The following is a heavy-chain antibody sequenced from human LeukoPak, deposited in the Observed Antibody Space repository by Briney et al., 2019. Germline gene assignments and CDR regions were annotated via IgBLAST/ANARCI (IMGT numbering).Heavy chain of an antibody. V-gene: IGHV4-59*01. CDR3: ARKRTGDQGYYFDY. J-gene: IGHJ4*02. D-gene: IGHD1-1*01. CDR2: FYYSGST. CDR1: GGSISPYY. Sequence: SETLSLTCIVSGGSISPYYWSWIRQPPGKGLEWIGYFYYSGSTNYNPSLKTRVTISVDTSKNQFSLKVSSVTAADTAVYYCARKRTGDQGYYFDYWGQGTLVTVSS.